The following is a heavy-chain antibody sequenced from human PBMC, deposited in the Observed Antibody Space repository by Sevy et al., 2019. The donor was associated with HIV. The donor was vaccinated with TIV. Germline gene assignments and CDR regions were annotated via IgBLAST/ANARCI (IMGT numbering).Heavy chain of an antibody. J-gene: IGHJ6*02. CDR3: AAVGGTISPYYYVGMDV. CDR2: IRSKTYGGTT. D-gene: IGHD3-10*02. V-gene: IGHV3-49*03. CDR1: GFNFGDYA. Sequence: GGSLRLSCTASGFNFGDYAMSWCRQAPGKGLEWIGFIRSKTYGGTTEYAASVKGRFTSSRDDSNSNASLQMNSLKTEDAAAYYCAAVGGTISPYYYVGMDVWGQGTTVTVSS.